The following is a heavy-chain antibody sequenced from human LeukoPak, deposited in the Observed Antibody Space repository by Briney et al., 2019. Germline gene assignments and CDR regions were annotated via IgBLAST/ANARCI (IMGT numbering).Heavy chain of an antibody. CDR2: MNPNRGNT. Sequence: GASVKVSCKASGYTFTSYDINWVRQATGQGLEWMGWMNPNRGNTGYAQKFQGRVTMTRNTSISTAYMELSRLRSDDTAVYYCARRMIIPGGYYYYYMDVWGKGTTVTVSS. D-gene: IGHD3-22*01. CDR3: ARRMIIPGGYYYYYMDV. V-gene: IGHV1-8*01. CDR1: GYTFTSYD. J-gene: IGHJ6*03.